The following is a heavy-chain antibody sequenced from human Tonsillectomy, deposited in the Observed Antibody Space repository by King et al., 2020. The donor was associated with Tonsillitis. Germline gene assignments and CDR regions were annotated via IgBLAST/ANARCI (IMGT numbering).Heavy chain of an antibody. V-gene: IGHV4-4*07. CDR2: IYSSGST. CDR3: AREGPSTDRGCDY. Sequence: VQLQESGPGLVKPSETLSLTCTVSGGSISGYYWTWIRQPAGKGLEWIGRIYSSGSTNYNPSLKSRVTMLVDTSKHQVSLNLSSVTAADTAVYYCAREGPSTDRGCDYWGQGTLVTVSS. J-gene: IGHJ4*02. CDR1: GGSISGYY.